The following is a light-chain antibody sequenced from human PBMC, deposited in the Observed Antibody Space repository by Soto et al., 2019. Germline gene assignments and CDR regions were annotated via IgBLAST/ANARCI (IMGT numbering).Light chain of an antibody. Sequence: EIVLTQSPGTLSLSPGERATLSCRASQSVSSSCLAWYQQKPGQAPRLLIYAASSRATGIPDRFSGSASGTDCTHSASATDFTLTISRLEPEDFAVYYCKQYDRAPPWTFGQGTKVEIK. CDR2: AAS. J-gene: IGKJ1*01. CDR1: QSVSSSC. CDR3: KQYDRAPPWT. V-gene: IGKV3-20*01.